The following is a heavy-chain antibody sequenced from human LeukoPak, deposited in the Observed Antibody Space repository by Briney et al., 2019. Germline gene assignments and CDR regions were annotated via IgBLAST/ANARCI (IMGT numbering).Heavy chain of an antibody. Sequence: PGGSLRLSCAASGFTVSSNYMSWVRQAPGKGLEWVSVIYSGGSTYYADSVKGRFTISRDNSKNTLYLQMNSLRAEDTAVYYCARAREDYYDSSGYPLYYYYGMDVWGQGITVTVSS. CDR1: GFTVSSNY. CDR3: ARAREDYYDSSGYPLYYYYGMDV. CDR2: IYSGGST. D-gene: IGHD3-22*01. J-gene: IGHJ6*02. V-gene: IGHV3-66*01.